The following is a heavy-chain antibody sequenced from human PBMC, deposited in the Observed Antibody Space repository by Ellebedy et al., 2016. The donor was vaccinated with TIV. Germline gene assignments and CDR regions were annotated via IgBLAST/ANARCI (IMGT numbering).Heavy chain of an antibody. V-gene: IGHV3-30-3*01. CDR1: GFTFSSYA. J-gene: IGHJ5*02. Sequence: GGSLRLSXAASGFTFSSYAMHWVRQAPGKGLEWVAVISYDGSNKYYADSVKGRFTISRDNSKNTLYLQMNSLRAEDTAVYYCARDRGLVVPAAMPWFDPWGQGTLVTVSS. CDR3: ARDRGLVVPAAMPWFDP. D-gene: IGHD2-2*01. CDR2: ISYDGSNK.